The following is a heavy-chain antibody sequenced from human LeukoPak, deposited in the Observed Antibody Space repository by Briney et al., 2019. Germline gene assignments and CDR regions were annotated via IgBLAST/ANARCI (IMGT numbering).Heavy chain of an antibody. CDR3: ARVAASPYCSGGSCYSVEYYYYYMDV. CDR1: GYTFTSYG. D-gene: IGHD2-15*01. CDR2: ISAYNGNT. Sequence: GASVTVSCKASGYTFTSYGISWVRQAPGQGLEWMGWISAYNGNTNYAQKLQGRVTMTTDTSTSTAYMELRSLRSDDTAVYYCARVAASPYCSGGSCYSVEYYYYYMDVWGKGTTVTISS. V-gene: IGHV1-18*01. J-gene: IGHJ6*03.